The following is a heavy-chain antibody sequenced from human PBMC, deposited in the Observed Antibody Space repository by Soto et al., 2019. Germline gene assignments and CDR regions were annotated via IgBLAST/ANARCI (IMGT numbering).Heavy chain of an antibody. CDR3: ARHAQQLVRLSYYYYYYMDV. D-gene: IGHD6-13*01. Sequence: QVQLQESGPGLVKPSETLSLTCTVSGGSISSYYWSWIRQPPGKGLEWIGYIYYSGSTNYNPSLKSRVTISVDTSKNQFSLKLSSVTAADTAVYYCARHAQQLVRLSYYYYYYMDVWGKGTTVTVSS. CDR1: GGSISSYY. J-gene: IGHJ6*03. CDR2: IYYSGST. V-gene: IGHV4-59*08.